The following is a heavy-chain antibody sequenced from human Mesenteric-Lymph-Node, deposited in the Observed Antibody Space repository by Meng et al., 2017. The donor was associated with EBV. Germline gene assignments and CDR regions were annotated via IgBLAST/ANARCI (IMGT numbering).Heavy chain of an antibody. D-gene: IGHD4-17*01. CDR1: GFSLSTNGVG. CDR3: AHTTPSYGDYGTGWFDP. Sequence: QITFKESCSTVVKPPQTLPLTCTFSGFSLSTNGVGVGWIRQPPGKALEWLALIYWDDDKRYNASLKGRLAITKDTSKNQVVLTMTNMDPVDTATYYCAHTTPSYGDYGTGWFDPWGQGTLVTVSS. J-gene: IGHJ5*02. V-gene: IGHV2-5*02. CDR2: IYWDDDK.